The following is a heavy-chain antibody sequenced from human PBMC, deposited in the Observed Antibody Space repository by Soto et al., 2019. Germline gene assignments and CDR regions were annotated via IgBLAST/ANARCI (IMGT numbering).Heavy chain of an antibody. CDR2: IYYSGST. J-gene: IGHJ2*01. CDR3: ARGAADYSNCELVDYWYFDL. CDR1: GGSISSGDYY. Sequence: QVQLQESGPGLVKPSQTLSLTCTVSGGSISSGDYYWSWIRQPPGKGREWIGYIYYSGSTYYNPSLKSRVTISVDTSKSQFSLKLSSVTAADTAVYYCARGAADYSNCELVDYWYFDLWGRGTLVTVSS. V-gene: IGHV4-30-4*01. D-gene: IGHD4-4*01.